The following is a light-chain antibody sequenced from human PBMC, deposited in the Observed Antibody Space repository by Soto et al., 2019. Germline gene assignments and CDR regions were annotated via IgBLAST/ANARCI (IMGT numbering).Light chain of an antibody. V-gene: IGKV3-11*01. J-gene: IGKJ5*01. CDR2: DAS. CDR3: QQRSNWTPIT. CDR1: QSVSSH. Sequence: DIVLTHSPSTLSLSPGERATLVCSASQSVSSHLAWYQRKPGQAXRLPVYDASTRATGIPARFSGSGSGTDFTLPISSLEPEDFAAYYCQQRSNWTPITFGQGTRLEI.